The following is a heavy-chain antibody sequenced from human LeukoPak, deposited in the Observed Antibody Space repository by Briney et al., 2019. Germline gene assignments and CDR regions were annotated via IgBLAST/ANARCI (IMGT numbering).Heavy chain of an antibody. D-gene: IGHD2-15*01. CDR2: IKPDGSDK. CDR1: GFTFSSYW. J-gene: IGHJ4*02. CDR3: ARGGSDY. Sequence: GGSLRLSCVASGFTFSSYWMSWVRQAPGKGLEWVANIKPDGSDKFYVDPVKGRFTISRDNAKNSVYLQMNSLRVEETAVYYCARGGSDYWGQGTLVTVSS. V-gene: IGHV3-7*01.